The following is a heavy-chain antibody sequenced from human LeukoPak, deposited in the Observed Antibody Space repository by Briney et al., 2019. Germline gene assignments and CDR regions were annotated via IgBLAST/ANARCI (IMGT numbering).Heavy chain of an antibody. D-gene: IGHD6-13*01. CDR1: GGTFSSYA. V-gene: IGHV1-69*13. J-gene: IGHJ4*02. CDR3: ARDKAAAGLGPFDY. Sequence: SVKVSCKASGGTFSSYAISWVRQAPGQGLEWMGGIIPIFGTANYAQKFLGRVTITADESTSTAYMELSSLRSEDTAVYYCARDKAAAGLGPFDYWGQGTLVTVSS. CDR2: IIPIFGTA.